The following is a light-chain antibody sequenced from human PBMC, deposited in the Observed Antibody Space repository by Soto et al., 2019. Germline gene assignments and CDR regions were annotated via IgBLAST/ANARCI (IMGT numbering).Light chain of an antibody. CDR1: QSVASN. CDR2: GAS. J-gene: IGKJ2*01. CDR3: QQYHNCPPQYT. V-gene: IGKV3-15*01. Sequence: EIVMTQSPASLSVSPGDGASLSCRASQSVASNVAWYQQKPGQGPRLLIHGASTRAAGVPSRFRGSGSGTDFALHISSLQSEDFATDDWQQYHNCPPQYTFVQGTKLQIK.